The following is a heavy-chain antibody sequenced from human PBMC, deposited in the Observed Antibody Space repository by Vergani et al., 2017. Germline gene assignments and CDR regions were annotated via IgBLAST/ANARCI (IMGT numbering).Heavy chain of an antibody. D-gene: IGHD3-3*01. CDR1: GGSISSGSYY. Sequence: QVQLQESGPGLVKPSQTLSLTCTVSGGSISSGSYYWSWIRQPAGKGLEWIGRIYTSGSTNYNPSLKSRVTISVDTSKNQFSLKLSSVTAADTAVYYCARSPPPHLLEWTPWGQGTLVTVSS. CDR3: ARSPPPHLLEWTP. V-gene: IGHV4-61*02. CDR2: IYTSGST. J-gene: IGHJ5*02.